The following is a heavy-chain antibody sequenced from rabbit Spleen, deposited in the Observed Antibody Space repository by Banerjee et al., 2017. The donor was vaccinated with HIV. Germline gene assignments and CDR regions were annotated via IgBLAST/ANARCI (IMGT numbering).Heavy chain of an antibody. J-gene: IGHJ4*01. D-gene: IGHD1-1*01. CDR3: AKDLLGVIGWNFYL. Sequence: QEQLVESGGGLVQPEGSLTLTCKASGFSFSDRDVMCWVRQAPGKGLEWIACINAATAKPVYETWAKSRFNISRTTSTTVTLRMTSLTAADRAAYFCAKDLLGVIGWNFYLWGPGTLVTVS. V-gene: IGHV1S45*01. CDR1: GFSFSDRDV. CDR2: INAATAKP.